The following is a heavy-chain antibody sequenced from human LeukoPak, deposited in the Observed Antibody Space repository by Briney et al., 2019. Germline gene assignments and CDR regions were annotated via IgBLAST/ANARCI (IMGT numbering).Heavy chain of an antibody. Sequence: SETLSLTCAVYGGSFSGYYWSWIRQPPGKGLEWIGEINHSGSTNYNPSLKSRVTISVDTSKNQFSLELSSVTAADTAVYYCARGSGYSYGPSRYWGQGTLVTVSS. V-gene: IGHV4-34*01. CDR2: INHSGST. CDR1: GGSFSGYY. CDR3: ARGSGYSYGPSRY. D-gene: IGHD5-18*01. J-gene: IGHJ4*02.